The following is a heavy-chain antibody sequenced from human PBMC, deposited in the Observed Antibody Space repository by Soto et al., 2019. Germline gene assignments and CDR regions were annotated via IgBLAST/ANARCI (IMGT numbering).Heavy chain of an antibody. J-gene: IGHJ6*02. CDR2: ISGYNGNT. CDR1: GYTFTNYG. CDR3: AGEGQAPYYYYGMDV. Sequence: QVQVVQSGDEVKKPGASVKVSCKASGYTFTNYGFSWVRQAPGQGLEWMGWISGYNGNTKYAEKFQGRVTMTTDTSTSTAHMELRSLRSDDTAVYYCAGEGQAPYYYYGMDVWGLGTAVTVSS. V-gene: IGHV1-18*01.